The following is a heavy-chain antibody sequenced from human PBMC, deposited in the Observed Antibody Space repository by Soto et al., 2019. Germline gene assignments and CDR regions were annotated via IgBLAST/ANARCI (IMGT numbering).Heavy chain of an antibody. CDR3: ARDLWWYLH. J-gene: IGHJ4*02. Sequence: EVQLLEAGGGLVQPGGALRLSCAASGFTFSSHAMSWVRQAPGKGLEWISSISAGSEGAYYAESVRGRFTISRDNSNNTLFLQMNSLRAEDTAVYYCARDLWWYLHWGQGTLVTVSS. V-gene: IGHV3-23*01. CDR1: GFTFSSHA. D-gene: IGHD2-15*01. CDR2: ISAGSEGA.